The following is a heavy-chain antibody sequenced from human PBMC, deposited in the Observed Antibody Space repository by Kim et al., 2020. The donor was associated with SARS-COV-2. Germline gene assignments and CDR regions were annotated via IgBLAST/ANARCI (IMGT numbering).Heavy chain of an antibody. D-gene: IGHD1-26*01. V-gene: IGHV1-24*01. J-gene: IGHJ3*02. Sequence: ASVKVSCKVSGYTLTELSMHWVRQAPGKGLEWMGGFDPEDGETIYAQKFQGRVTMTEDTSTDTAYMELSSLRSEDTAVYYCATDNVGATNRGHAFDIWGQGTMVTVSS. CDR2: FDPEDGET. CDR3: ATDNVGATNRGHAFDI. CDR1: GYTLTELS.